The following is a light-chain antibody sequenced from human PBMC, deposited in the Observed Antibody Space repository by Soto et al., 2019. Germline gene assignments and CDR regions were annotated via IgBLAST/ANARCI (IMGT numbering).Light chain of an antibody. V-gene: IGKV3-11*01. CDR1: QSVRSY. CDR3: QQGGT. Sequence: DIVLTQSPATLSLSPGERATLSCRASQSVRSYLGWYQQRPGQAPRLLIYDASNRATGIPARFSGSGSGTDFTLTISSLEREDFAVYYCQQGGTFGQGTRLEIK. CDR2: DAS. J-gene: IGKJ5*01.